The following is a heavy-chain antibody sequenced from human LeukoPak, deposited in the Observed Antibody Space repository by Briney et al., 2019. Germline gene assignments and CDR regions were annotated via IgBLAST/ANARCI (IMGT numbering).Heavy chain of an antibody. V-gene: IGHV3-30*04. CDR3: ARPGYSSGWKVGTNWFDP. D-gene: IGHD6-19*01. CDR1: GFTLSSYA. Sequence: PGRSLRLSCAASGFTLSSYAMHWVRQAPGKGLEWVAVISYDGSNKYYADSVKGRFTISRDNSKNTLYLQMNSLRAEDTAVYYCARPGYSSGWKVGTNWFDPWGQGTLVTVSS. J-gene: IGHJ5*02. CDR2: ISYDGSNK.